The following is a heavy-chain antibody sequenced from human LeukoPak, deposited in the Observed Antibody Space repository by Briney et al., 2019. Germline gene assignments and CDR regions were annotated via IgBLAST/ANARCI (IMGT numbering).Heavy chain of an antibody. J-gene: IGHJ4*02. CDR3: ARVWYSGSDWGGTFDY. Sequence: GASVKVSCKASGYTFTGYYMHWVRQAPGQGLEWMGWINPNSGGTNYAQKFQGRVTMTRDTSISTAYMELSRLRSDDTAVYYCARVWYSGSDWGGTFDYWGQGTLVTVSS. D-gene: IGHD1-26*01. CDR1: GYTFTGYY. CDR2: INPNSGGT. V-gene: IGHV1-2*02.